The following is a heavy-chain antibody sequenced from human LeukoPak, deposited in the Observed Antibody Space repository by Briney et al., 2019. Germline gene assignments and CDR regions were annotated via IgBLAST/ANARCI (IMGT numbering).Heavy chain of an antibody. CDR2: INPNSGGT. CDR1: GYTFTVYY. D-gene: IGHD3-10*01. Sequence: ASVKVSFKASGYTFTVYYMHWVRQAPGQGLEWMGWINPNSGGTNYAQKFQGRVTMTRDTSISTAYMELSRLRSDDTAVYYCARVGTPTVRGVELDYWGQGTLVTVSS. J-gene: IGHJ4*02. V-gene: IGHV1-2*02. CDR3: ARVGTPTVRGVELDY.